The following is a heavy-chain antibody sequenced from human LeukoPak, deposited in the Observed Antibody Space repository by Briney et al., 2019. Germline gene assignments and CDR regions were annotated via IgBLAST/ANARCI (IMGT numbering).Heavy chain of an antibody. J-gene: IGHJ4*02. D-gene: IGHD5-12*01. Sequence: SVKVSCKASGDTFSNYAITWVRQAPGQGLEWMGGLIPLSGTINYAQKFLGRVAITADKSTSTVYMELSSLRSDDTALYYCTRRWLRLGWSKLYFDRWGQGTLVTVSS. CDR2: LIPLSGTI. CDR3: TRRWLRLGWSKLYFDR. V-gene: IGHV1-69*06. CDR1: GDTFSNYA.